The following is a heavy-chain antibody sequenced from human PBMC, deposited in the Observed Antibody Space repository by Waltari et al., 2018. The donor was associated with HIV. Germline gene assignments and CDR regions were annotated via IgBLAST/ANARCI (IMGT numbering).Heavy chain of an antibody. CDR2: IYHPGST. J-gene: IGHJ5*02. CDR3: VRVVSDGKGSSWLDP. D-gene: IGHD2-21*01. CDR1: GGSLSTYNW. Sequence: QVQLQESGPGQVEPSGTQSLTCAVSGGSLSTYNWWTWVRQPLGKGLEWIGEIYHPGSTNYNKSLKSRVTISVDKSKNQFSLELRSVTAADTAVYYCVRVVSDGKGSSWLDPWGQGTLVTVSS. V-gene: IGHV4-4*02.